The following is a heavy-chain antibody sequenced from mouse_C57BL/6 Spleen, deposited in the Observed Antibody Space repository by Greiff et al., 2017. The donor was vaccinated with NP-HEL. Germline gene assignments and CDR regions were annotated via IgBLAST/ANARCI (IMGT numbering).Heavy chain of an antibody. Sequence: QVQLQQSGAELVKPGASVKISCKASGYAFSSYWMNWVKQRPGKGLEWIGQIYPGDGDTNYNGKFKGKATLSADKSSSTAYMQLSSLTSEDSAVYFGASYYGSSYRRYFDVWGTGTTVTVSS. CDR2: IYPGDGDT. CDR1: GYAFSSYW. CDR3: ASYYGSSYRRYFDV. V-gene: IGHV1-80*01. J-gene: IGHJ1*03. D-gene: IGHD1-1*01.